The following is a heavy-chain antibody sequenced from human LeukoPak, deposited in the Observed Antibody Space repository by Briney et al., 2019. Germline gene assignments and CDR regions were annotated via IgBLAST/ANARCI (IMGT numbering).Heavy chain of an antibody. J-gene: IGHJ6*03. CDR3: ASQLEYGYYYYMDV. D-gene: IGHD4/OR15-4a*01. V-gene: IGHV4-59*01. CDR2: IYYSGST. CDR1: GGSISSYY. Sequence: SETLSLTCTVSGGSISSYYWSWIRQPSGKGLEWIGYIYYSGSTNYNPSLKSRVTISVDTSKNQFSLKLSSVTAADTAVYYCASQLEYGYYYYMDVWGKGTTVTVSS.